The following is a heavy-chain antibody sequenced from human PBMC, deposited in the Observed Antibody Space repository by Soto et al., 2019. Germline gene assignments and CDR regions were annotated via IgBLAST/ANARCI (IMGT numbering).Heavy chain of an antibody. CDR3: TGSGYYDSSCYSGEVDY. CDR1: GFTFSNAW. J-gene: IGHJ4*02. V-gene: IGHV3-15*01. CDR2: IKSKTDGGTT. D-gene: IGHD3-22*01. Sequence: AGSLSLSCAASGFTFSNAWMSWVRQAPGKGLEWVGRIKSKTDGGTTDYAAPVKGRFTISRDDSKNTLYLQMNSLKTEDTAVYYCTGSGYYDSSCYSGEVDYWGQGTLVTVSS.